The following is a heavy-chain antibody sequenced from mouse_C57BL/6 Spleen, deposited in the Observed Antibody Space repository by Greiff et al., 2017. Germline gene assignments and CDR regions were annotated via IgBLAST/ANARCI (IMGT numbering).Heavy chain of an antibody. CDR2: ISDGGSYT. CDR3: ARDHYGSSALFAY. V-gene: IGHV5-4*01. J-gene: IGHJ3*01. CDR1: GFTFSSYA. D-gene: IGHD1-1*01. Sequence: EVKLMESGGGLVKPGGSLKLSCAASGFTFSSYAMSWVRQTPEKRLEWVATISDGGSYTYYPDNVKGRFTISRDNAKNNLYLQMSHLKSEDTAMYYCARDHYGSSALFAYWGQGTLVTVSA.